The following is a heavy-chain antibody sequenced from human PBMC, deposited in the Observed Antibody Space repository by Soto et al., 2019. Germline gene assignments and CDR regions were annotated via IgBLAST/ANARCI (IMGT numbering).Heavy chain of an antibody. CDR2: INAGNGNT. V-gene: IGHV1-3*01. CDR3: ARGLPTYCSGGSCYSDAFDI. Sequence: GASVKVSCKASGYTFTSYAMHWVRQAPGQRLEWMGWINAGNGNTKYSQKFQGRVTITRDTSASTAYMELSSLRSEDTAVYYCARGLPTYCSGGSCYSDAFDIWGQGTMVTVSS. D-gene: IGHD2-15*01. J-gene: IGHJ3*02. CDR1: GYTFTSYA.